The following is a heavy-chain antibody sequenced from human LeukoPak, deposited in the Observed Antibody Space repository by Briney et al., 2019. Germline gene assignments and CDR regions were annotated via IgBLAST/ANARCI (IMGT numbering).Heavy chain of an antibody. V-gene: IGHV3-33*01. J-gene: IGHJ4*02. CDR1: GFTFSSYG. D-gene: IGHD3-22*01. CDR2: IWYDGSNK. CDR3: ARGRKTNYYDSSGSDY. Sequence: GRSLRLSCAASGFTFSSYGMHWVRQAPGKGLEWVAVIWYDGSNKYYADSVKGRFTISRDNSKNTLYLQMNSLRAEDTAVYYCARGRKTNYYDSSGSDYWGQGTLVTVSS.